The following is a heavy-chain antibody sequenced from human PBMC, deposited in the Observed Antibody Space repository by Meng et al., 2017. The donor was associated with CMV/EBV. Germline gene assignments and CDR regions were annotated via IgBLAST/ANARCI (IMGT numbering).Heavy chain of an antibody. CDR3: AKEGLEYLAAGYNWFDP. CDR1: GFTFSSYA. J-gene: IGHJ5*02. V-gene: IGHV3-23*01. D-gene: IGHD6-13*01. Sequence: GGSLRLSCAASGFTFSSYAMSWVRQAPGKGLEWVSAISGSGGSTYYADSVKGRFTISRDNSKNTQYLQMNSLRAEDTAVYYCAKEGLEYLAAGYNWFDPWGQGTLVTVSS. CDR2: ISGSGGST.